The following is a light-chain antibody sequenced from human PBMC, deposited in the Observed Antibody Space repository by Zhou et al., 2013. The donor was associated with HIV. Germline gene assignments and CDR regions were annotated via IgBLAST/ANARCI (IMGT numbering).Light chain of an antibody. J-gene: IGKJ4*01. CDR1: QDIKND. V-gene: IGKV1-27*01. CDR2: AAS. Sequence: IQLTQSPSYLSASVGDRVTITCRASQDIKNDLGWYQQKPGKVPKLLIYAASTLQSGVPSRFSGSGSGTDFTLTISSLQPEDVATYYCQKYNSAPLTFGGGTKVEIK. CDR3: QKYNSAPLT.